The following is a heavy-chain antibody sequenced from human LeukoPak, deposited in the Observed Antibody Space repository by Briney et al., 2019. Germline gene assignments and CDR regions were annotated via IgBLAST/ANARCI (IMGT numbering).Heavy chain of an antibody. J-gene: IGHJ4*02. CDR2: ISYDGSNK. CDR1: GFTFNNYA. V-gene: IGHV3-30-3*01. CDR3: ARDGPGYYDSSGYYYGLYFDY. Sequence: GRSLRLSCAASGFTFNNYAMHWVRQAPGKGLEWVAVISYDGSNKYYADSVKGRFTISRDNSRNTLYLQMNSLRAEDTAVYYCARDGPGYYDSSGYYYGLYFDYWGQGTLVTVSS. D-gene: IGHD3-22*01.